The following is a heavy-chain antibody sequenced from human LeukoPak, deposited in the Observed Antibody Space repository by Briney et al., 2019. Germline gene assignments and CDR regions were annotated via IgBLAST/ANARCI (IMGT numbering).Heavy chain of an antibody. CDR1: GFTFSSYA. D-gene: IGHD2-15*01. V-gene: IGHV3-30-3*01. Sequence: GGSLRLSCAASGFTFSSYAMHWVRQAPGKGLEWVAVISYDGSNKYYADSVKGRFTISRDNSKNTLYPQMNSLRAEDTAVYYCARDGVVVVGALGYWGQGTLVTVSS. CDR3: ARDGVVVVGALGY. CDR2: ISYDGSNK. J-gene: IGHJ4*02.